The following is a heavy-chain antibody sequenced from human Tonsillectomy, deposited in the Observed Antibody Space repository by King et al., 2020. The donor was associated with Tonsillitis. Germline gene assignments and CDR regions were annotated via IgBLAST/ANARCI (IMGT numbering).Heavy chain of an antibody. V-gene: IGHV3-21*01. Sequence: LGEEGGGRVTPGGSMRLSCAASGFTFSSSSMNCVRQAPWKGLEWVSSISSSSSYIYYADSVKGRFTISRDNAKNSLYLQMNSLRAEDTAVYYCARGGGDYGDFDYWGQGTLVTVSS. CDR2: ISSSSSYI. CDR3: ARGGGDYGDFDY. D-gene: IGHD4-17*01. J-gene: IGHJ4*02. CDR1: GFTFSSSS.